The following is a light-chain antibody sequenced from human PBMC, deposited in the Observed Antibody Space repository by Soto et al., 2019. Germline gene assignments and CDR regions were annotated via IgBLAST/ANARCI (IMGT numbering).Light chain of an antibody. CDR2: KAS. V-gene: IGKV1-5*03. J-gene: IGKJ4*01. CDR1: QSISDS. CDR3: QQYDTYPVT. Sequence: DIQMTQSPSTLSASVGDKVTITCRASQSISDSLAWYQQMPGTAPKVLIYKASTLESGVPSRFSGSGSGTEFTLTISSLQADDFATYYCQQYDTYPVTFGGGTKVETK.